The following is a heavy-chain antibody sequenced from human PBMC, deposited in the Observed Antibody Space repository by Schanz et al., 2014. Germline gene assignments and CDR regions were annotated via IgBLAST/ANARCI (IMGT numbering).Heavy chain of an antibody. CDR1: GFTFFTYN. V-gene: IGHV3-48*01. CDR2: IGSSSTTM. D-gene: IGHD4-17*01. Sequence: VKLVESGGGVVQPGRSLRLSCAASGFTFFTYNMNWVRQAPGRGLEWISYIGSSSTTMYYADSVKGRFTISRDNSKNTLYLQMSSLRAEDTALYYCAKDPHRDYGGKPQAFDIWGQGTMVTVSS. CDR3: AKDPHRDYGGKPQAFDI. J-gene: IGHJ3*02.